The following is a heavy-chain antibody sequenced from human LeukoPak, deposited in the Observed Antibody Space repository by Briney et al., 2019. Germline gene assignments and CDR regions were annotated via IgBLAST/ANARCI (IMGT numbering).Heavy chain of an antibody. J-gene: IGHJ6*03. CDR3: ARAPQTVFYYYYYYMVV. D-gene: IGHD1-14*01. V-gene: IGHV3-21*01. CDR1: GFTFTSYS. CDR2: ISSSSRYI. Sequence: AGGSLRLSCAASGFTFTSYSMNWVRQAPGRGLEWVSSISSSSRYIYYADSVKGRFTISRDNAKNTLYLQMNSLRAEDTAVYYCARAPQTVFYYYYYYMVVWGKGTTVTISS.